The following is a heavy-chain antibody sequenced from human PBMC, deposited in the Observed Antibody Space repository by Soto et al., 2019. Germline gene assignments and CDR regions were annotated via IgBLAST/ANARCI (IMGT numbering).Heavy chain of an antibody. V-gene: IGHV3-13*05. CDR1: GFTFRNYD. J-gene: IGHJ6*04. CDR2: ISAAGDP. CDR3: ARTDRDFYGLDV. Sequence: EVQLVESGGGLVQPGGSLRLSCEASGFTFRNYDMHWVRQGTGKGLEWVSGISAAGDPDYADSVEGRFTISRANAQNSFFLQMNSLRVCDTAVYYCARTDRDFYGLDVWGKGKEVIVSS.